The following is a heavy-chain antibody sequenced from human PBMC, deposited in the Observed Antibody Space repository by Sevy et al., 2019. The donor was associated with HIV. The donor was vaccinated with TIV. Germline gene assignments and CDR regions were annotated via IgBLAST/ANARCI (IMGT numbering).Heavy chain of an antibody. CDR1: GYNFTTHW. J-gene: IGHJ4*02. V-gene: IGHV5-51*01. CDR2: VYPDDSET. Sequence: GESLKISCKGSGYNFTTHWIGWVRQMPGKGLEWLGIVYPDDSETTDSPSFQGQVTMSADKSITTAYLQWNSLKASDTAMYYSARRTKQLWSYYFDYWGQGTLVTVSS. CDR3: ARRTKQLWSYYFDY. D-gene: IGHD6-6*01.